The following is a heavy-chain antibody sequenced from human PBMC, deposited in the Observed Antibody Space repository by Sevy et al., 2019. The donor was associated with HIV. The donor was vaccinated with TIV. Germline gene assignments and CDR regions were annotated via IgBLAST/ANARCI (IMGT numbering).Heavy chain of an antibody. J-gene: IGHJ3*02. V-gene: IGHV3-23*01. Sequence: GESLKISCAASGFTFSSFAMSWVRQTPGKGLEWVSGLNGSGGRTYYPDSVKGRFTISGDNSKNTLYLQMNSLRAEDTAVYYCAKDTDSGSYLNDAFDIWGQGTMVTVSS. D-gene: IGHD1-26*01. CDR3: AKDTDSGSYLNDAFDI. CDR2: LNGSGGRT. CDR1: GFTFSSFA.